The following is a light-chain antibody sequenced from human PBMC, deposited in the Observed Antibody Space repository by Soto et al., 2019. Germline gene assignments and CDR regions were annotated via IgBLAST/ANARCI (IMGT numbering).Light chain of an antibody. CDR3: GTWDSSLSAYV. V-gene: IGLV1-51*01. CDR1: SFNIGNNY. J-gene: IGLJ1*01. CDR2: DDN. Sequence: QSVLTQPPSVSAAPGQKVTISCSGSSFNIGNNYVSWYQQLPGTAPKLLIYDDNKRPSGIPDRFSGSKSGTSAILGITGLQTEDEADYYCGTWDSSLSAYVFGTGTKVTVL.